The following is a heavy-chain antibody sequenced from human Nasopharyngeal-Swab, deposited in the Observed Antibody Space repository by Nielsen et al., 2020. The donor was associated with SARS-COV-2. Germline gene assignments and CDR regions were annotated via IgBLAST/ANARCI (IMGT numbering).Heavy chain of an antibody. J-gene: IGHJ2*01. CDR2: IYTSGST. D-gene: IGHD6-19*01. Sequence: SETLSLTCTVSGGSISSGSYYWSWIRQPAGKGLEWIGRIYTSGSTNYNPSFKSRVTISVDTSKNQFSLKLSSVTAADTAVYYCAGGVAGWYFDLWGRGTLVTVSS. CDR3: AGGVAGWYFDL. V-gene: IGHV4-61*02. CDR1: GGSISSGSYY.